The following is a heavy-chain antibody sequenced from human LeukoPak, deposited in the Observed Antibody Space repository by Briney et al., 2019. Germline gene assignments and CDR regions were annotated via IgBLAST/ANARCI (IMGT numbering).Heavy chain of an antibody. CDR1: GYTFTSYG. CDR3: ARDRIVVVVAGDADAFDI. J-gene: IGHJ3*02. V-gene: IGHV1-18*01. D-gene: IGHD2-15*01. Sequence: ALVKVSCKASGYTFTSYGISWVRQAPGQGLEWMGWISAYNGNTNYAQKLQGRVTMTTDTSTSTAYMELRSLRSDDTAVYYCARDRIVVVVAGDADAFDIWGQGTMVTVSS. CDR2: ISAYNGNT.